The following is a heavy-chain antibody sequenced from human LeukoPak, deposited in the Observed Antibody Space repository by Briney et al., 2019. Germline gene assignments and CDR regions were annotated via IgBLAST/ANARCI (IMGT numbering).Heavy chain of an antibody. CDR1: GYTFTSYG. CDR2: ISAYNGNT. CDR3: AGAVYDILTGYSSFFDY. D-gene: IGHD3-9*01. J-gene: IGHJ4*02. V-gene: IGHV1-18*01. Sequence: ASVTVSCKASGYTFTSYGISWVRQAPGQGLEWMGWISAYNGNTNYAQKLQGRVTMTTDTSTSTAYMELRSLRSDDTAVYYCAGAVYDILTGYSSFFDYWGQGTLVTVSS.